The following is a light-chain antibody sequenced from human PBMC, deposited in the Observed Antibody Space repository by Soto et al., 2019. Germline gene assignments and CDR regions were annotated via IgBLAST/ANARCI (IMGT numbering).Light chain of an antibody. V-gene: IGLV1-47*01. Sequence: QSVLTQPPSASGTPGQRITISCSGSSSNIGSNYVYWYQQLPGTAPKLLIYRSNQRPSGVPDRFSGSRSGTSASLAISGLRSEDEGDYYCAAWDDSLSGTVFGGGTQLT. J-gene: IGLJ7*01. CDR1: SSNIGSNY. CDR3: AAWDDSLSGTV. CDR2: RSN.